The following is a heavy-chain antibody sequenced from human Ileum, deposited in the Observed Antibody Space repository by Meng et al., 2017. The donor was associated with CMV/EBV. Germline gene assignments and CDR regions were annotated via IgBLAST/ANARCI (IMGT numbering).Heavy chain of an antibody. CDR1: GGSVSSSNW. V-gene: IGHV4-4*02. CDR2: IYHSGGT. J-gene: IGHJ4*02. Sequence: CAVSGGSVSSSNWWSWVRQPPGKGLEWIGEIYHSGGTNYNPSLRSRVTISVDKAKNQFSLNLSAVTAADTAVYYCARIGSSGWFDYWGQGTLVTVSS. CDR3: ARIGSSGWFDY. D-gene: IGHD6-19*01.